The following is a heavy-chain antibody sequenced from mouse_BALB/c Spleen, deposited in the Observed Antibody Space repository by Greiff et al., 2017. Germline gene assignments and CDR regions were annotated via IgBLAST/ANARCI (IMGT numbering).Heavy chain of an antibody. Sequence: QVQLKESAAELARPGASVKMSCKASGYTFTSYTMHWVKQRPGQGLEWIGYINPSSGYTEYNQKFKDKTTLTADKSSSTAYMQLSSLTSEDSAVYYCARRYYGFAYWGQGTLVTVSA. V-gene: IGHV1-4*02. J-gene: IGHJ3*01. CDR2: INPSSGYT. CDR3: ARRYYGFAY. D-gene: IGHD1-1*01. CDR1: GYTFTSYT.